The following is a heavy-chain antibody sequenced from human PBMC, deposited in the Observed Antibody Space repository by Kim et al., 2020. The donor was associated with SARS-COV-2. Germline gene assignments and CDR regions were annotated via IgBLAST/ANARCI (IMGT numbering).Heavy chain of an antibody. V-gene: IGHV4-59*01. CDR3: ARNSEWTLRQFDY. Sequence: SETLSLTCTVSGGSIISYHWSWIRQPPGKGLEWMGYISDSGSTSYNPSLKSRVSISLDTSKNQFSLKLRYVTAADTAVYYCARNSEWTLRQFDYWGQGTRVAVPT. CDR1: GGSIISYH. D-gene: IGHD3-3*01. J-gene: IGHJ4*02. CDR2: ISDSGST.